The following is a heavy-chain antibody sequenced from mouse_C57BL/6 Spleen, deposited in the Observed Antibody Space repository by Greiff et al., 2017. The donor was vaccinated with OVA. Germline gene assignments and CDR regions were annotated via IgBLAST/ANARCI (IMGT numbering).Heavy chain of an antibody. D-gene: IGHD2-3*01. Sequence: EVKLMESGGGLVKPGGSLKLSCAASGFTFSSYAMSWVRQTPEKRLEWVATISDGGSYTYYPDNVKGRFTISRDNAKNNLYLQMSHLKSEDTAMYYCAREGGYDYWYFDVWGTGTTVTVSS. V-gene: IGHV5-4*01. CDR1: GFTFSSYA. CDR2: ISDGGSYT. J-gene: IGHJ1*03. CDR3: AREGGYDYWYFDV.